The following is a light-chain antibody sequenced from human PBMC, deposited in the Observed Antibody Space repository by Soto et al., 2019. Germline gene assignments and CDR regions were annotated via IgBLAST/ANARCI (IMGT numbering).Light chain of an antibody. CDR1: QDIRSS. CDR3: QQASSWPLT. J-gene: IGKJ4*01. V-gene: IGKV3-15*01. Sequence: EIVRTQYPATLSVSPGERVTLSCRASQDIRSSLVWYQQKTGQAPRLLIYGASIRATGVPATFSGSGSGSEVTLSISSLQSEHHGFYYGQQASSWPLTVGGGTKVEIK. CDR2: GAS.